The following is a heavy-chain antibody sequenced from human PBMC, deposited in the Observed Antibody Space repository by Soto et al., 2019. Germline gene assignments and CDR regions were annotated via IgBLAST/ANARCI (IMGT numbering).Heavy chain of an antibody. D-gene: IGHD6-19*01. V-gene: IGHV4-30-4*01. CDR2: IYYSGST. CDR3: ARRDSSGWYSDY. Sequence: SENQSLPCTVSGGSLSSGDYYWSWIRQPPGKGLEWTGYIYYSGSTYYNPSLKTRGTISVDTSKNQFSLKLSSVTAADTAGYYCARRDSSGWYSDYWGQGTLGTVSS. CDR1: GGSLSSGDYY. J-gene: IGHJ4*02.